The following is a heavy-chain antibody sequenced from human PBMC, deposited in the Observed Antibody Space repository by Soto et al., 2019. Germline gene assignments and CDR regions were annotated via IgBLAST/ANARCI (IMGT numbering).Heavy chain of an antibody. V-gene: IGHV1-46*01. CDR3: AREGGLAYCGGDCLYNWFDP. D-gene: IGHD2-21*02. Sequence: QVQLVQSGAEVKKPGASVKVSCKASGYTFTNYYIHWVRQAPGQGLEWMGIINPSGGSTEYTQKFQDRVTMSRDTSRNQFSLRLSSVTAADTSVYYCAREGGLAYCGGDCLYNWFDPWGQGTLVTVSS. CDR1: GYTFTNYY. J-gene: IGHJ5*02. CDR2: INPSGGST.